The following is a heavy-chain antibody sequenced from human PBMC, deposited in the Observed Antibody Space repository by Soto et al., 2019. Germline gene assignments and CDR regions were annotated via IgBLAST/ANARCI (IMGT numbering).Heavy chain of an antibody. CDR1: GFTFSSYG. D-gene: IGHD3-3*01. Sequence: GGSLRLSCAASGFTFSSYGMHWVRQAPGKGLEWVAVISYDGSNKYYADSVKGRFTISRDNSKNTLYLQMNSLRAEDTAVYYCATHYDFWSGYLGTHPPQFDYWGQGTLVTVSS. CDR2: ISYDGSNK. V-gene: IGHV3-30*03. J-gene: IGHJ4*02. CDR3: ATHYDFWSGYLGTHPPQFDY.